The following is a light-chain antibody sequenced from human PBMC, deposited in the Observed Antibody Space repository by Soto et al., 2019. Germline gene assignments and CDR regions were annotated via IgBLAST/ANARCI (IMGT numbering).Light chain of an antibody. J-gene: IGLJ1*01. V-gene: IGLV2-14*01. CDR1: SSDVGGYHY. CDR2: EVS. CDR3: SSYSISTAYL. Sequence: QSALTQAASVSGSPGQSITISCTGTSSDVGGYHYVSWYQLLPGKAPKLILFEVSIRPSGVSYRFSGSKSGNTASLTISGLQAEDEADYFRSSYSISTAYLFGTGTKV.